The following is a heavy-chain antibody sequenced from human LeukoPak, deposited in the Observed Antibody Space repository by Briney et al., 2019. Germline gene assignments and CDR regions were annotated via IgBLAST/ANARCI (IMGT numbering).Heavy chain of an antibody. D-gene: IGHD3-10*01. V-gene: IGHV3-15*01. CDR1: GFSFSDAW. CDR2: ITIKTDGGTT. CDR3: TTGRITTVRGPDY. Sequence: GGSLRLSCAASGFSFSDAWMNWVRQAPGMGLEWVGRITIKTDGGTTDYAAPVNGRFTISRDDSKNTLYLQMNSLKTEDSGVYYCTTGRITTVRGPDYWGQGTLVTVSS. J-gene: IGHJ4*02.